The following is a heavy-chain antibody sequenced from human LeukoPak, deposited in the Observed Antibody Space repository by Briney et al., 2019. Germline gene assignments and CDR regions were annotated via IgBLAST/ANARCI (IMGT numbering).Heavy chain of an antibody. CDR1: GGSFSSYF. D-gene: IGHD3-10*01. V-gene: IGHV4-4*07. CDR3: AREDSGSYYNYYYFYMDV. CDR2: IYPSGNT. J-gene: IGHJ6*03. Sequence: SETLSLTCSVSGGSFSSYFWSWVRHPAGKGLEWIGRIYPSGNTNYNPSLKSRVTLSVDTSKTQFSLRLSSVTAADTAVYYCAREDSGSYYNYYYFYMDVWGKGTTVTISS.